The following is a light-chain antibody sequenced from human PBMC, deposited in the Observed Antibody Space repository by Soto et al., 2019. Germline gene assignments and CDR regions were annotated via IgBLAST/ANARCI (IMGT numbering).Light chain of an antibody. CDR1: QSVSSN. Sequence: EIVMTQSLATLSVSPGERATLSCRASQSVSSNLAWYQQRPGQAPRLLIYGASTRATGIPARFSGSGSGTEFTLTISSLQSEDFAVYYCQQYNNWPSITFGQGTRLEI. J-gene: IGKJ5*01. V-gene: IGKV3-15*01. CDR2: GAS. CDR3: QQYNNWPSIT.